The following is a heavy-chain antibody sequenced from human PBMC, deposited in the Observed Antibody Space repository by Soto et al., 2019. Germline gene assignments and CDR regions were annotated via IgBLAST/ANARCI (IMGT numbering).Heavy chain of an antibody. CDR1: GFTFSNAW. J-gene: IGHJ6*02. CDR2: IKSKTDGGTT. V-gene: IGHV3-15*07. Sequence: PGGSLRLSCAASGFTFSNAWMNWVRQAPGKGLEWVGRIKSKTDGGTTDYAAPVKGRFTISRDDSKNTLYLQMNSLKTEDTAVYYCTTFLTKGRRHFNYYYYGMDVWGQGTTVTVSS. CDR3: TTFLTKGRRHFNYYYYGMDV. D-gene: IGHD3-3*02.